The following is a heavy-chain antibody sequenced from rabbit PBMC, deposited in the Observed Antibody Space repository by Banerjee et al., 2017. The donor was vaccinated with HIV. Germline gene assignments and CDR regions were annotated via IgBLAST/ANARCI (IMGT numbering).Heavy chain of an antibody. CDR1: GFSFSNKYV. D-gene: IGHD4-1*01. V-gene: IGHV1S45*01. CDR3: ARDLAGVIGWNFNL. CDR2: IYGGRSGST. J-gene: IGHJ4*01. Sequence: SGGDLVKPEGSLTLTCTASGFSFSNKYVMCWVRQAPGKGLEWIACIYGGRSGSTYYASWAKGRFTISKTSSTTVTLQMTSLTAADTATYFCARDLAGVIGWNFNLWGPGTLVTVS.